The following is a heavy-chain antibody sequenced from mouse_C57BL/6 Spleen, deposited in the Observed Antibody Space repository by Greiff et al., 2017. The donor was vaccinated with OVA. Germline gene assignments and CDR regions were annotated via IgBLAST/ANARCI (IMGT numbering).Heavy chain of an antibody. CDR1: GFSLTSYG. V-gene: IGHV2-2*01. D-gene: IGHD2-3*01. CDR3: ASLYDGYEGDY. CDR2: IWSGGST. Sequence: QVQLKESGPGLVQPSQSLSITCTVSGFSLTSYGVHWVRQSPGKGLEWLGVIWSGGSTDYNAAFISRLSISKDNSTSQVFFKMNSLQADDTAIYYCASLYDGYEGDYWGQGTSVTVSS. J-gene: IGHJ4*01.